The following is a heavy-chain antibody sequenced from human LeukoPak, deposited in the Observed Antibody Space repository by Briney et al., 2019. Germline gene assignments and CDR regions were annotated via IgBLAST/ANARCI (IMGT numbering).Heavy chain of an antibody. CDR2: IYDSGST. J-gene: IGHJ5*02. CDR3: AREYTRNWFDP. Sequence: PSETLSLTCTVSGGSVSSGSYYWGWIRQPPGKGLEWIGYIYDSGSTNYNPSLKSRVTVSVDTSKNHFSLRLSSVTAADTAVYYCAREYTRNWFDPWGQGTLVTVSS. V-gene: IGHV4-61*03. D-gene: IGHD1-14*01. CDR1: GGSVSSGSYY.